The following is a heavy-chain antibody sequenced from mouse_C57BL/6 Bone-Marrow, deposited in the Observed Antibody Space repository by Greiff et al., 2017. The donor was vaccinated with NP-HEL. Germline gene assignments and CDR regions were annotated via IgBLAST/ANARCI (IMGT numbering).Heavy chain of an antibody. CDR1: GYAFSSSW. D-gene: IGHD2-3*01. CDR3: ASLSLYDGYYHYYAMDY. CDR2: IYPGDGDT. V-gene: IGHV1-82*01. J-gene: IGHJ4*01. Sequence: VQLQESGPELVKPWASVKISCKASGYAFSSSWMNWVKQRPGKGLEWIGRIYPGDGDTNYNGKFQGKSTLTADKSSSTAYMQLSSLTSEDSAVYFCASLSLYDGYYHYYAMDYWGQGTSVTVSS.